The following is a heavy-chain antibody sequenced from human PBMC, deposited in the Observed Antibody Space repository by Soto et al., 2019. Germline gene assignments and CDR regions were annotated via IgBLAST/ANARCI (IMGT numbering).Heavy chain of an antibody. CDR1: GGSISSYY. Sequence: PSETLSLTCTVSGGSISSYYWSWIRQPPGKGLEWIGYISYSGNTNYSPSLKSRVTMSVDTSKSQFSLKLSSVTAADTAVYYCARVPTGSYYYMDVWGKGTTVTVSS. V-gene: IGHV4-59*01. CDR3: ARVPTGSYYYMDV. D-gene: IGHD1-1*01. CDR2: ISYSGNT. J-gene: IGHJ6*03.